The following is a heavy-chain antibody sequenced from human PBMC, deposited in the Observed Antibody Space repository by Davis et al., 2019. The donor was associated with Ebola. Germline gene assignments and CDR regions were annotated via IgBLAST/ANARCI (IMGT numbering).Heavy chain of an antibody. D-gene: IGHD3-9*01. CDR2: IRSKANSYAT. V-gene: IGHV3-73*01. CDR3: TKLRYYDLLTGYYDYFDY. CDR1: GFTFSDNY. J-gene: IGHJ4*02. Sequence: GESLKISCVASGFTFSDNYMSWVRQASGKGLEWVGRIRSKANSYATAYAASVKGRFTISRDDSKNTAYLQMSSLKTEDTAVYYCTKLRYYDLLTGYYDYFDYWGQGTLVTVSS.